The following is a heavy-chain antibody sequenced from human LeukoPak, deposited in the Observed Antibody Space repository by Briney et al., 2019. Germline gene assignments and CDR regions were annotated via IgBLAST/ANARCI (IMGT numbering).Heavy chain of an antibody. CDR3: ADSNYWYPVDY. V-gene: IGHV3-23*01. CDR1: GYTFSSYA. J-gene: IGHJ4*02. Sequence: GGSLRLSCAASGYTFSSYAMRWVRQAPGKGLEWVSSITGSGDSTYYADSVKGRFTISRDNSKNTLYLQMNSLRAEDTAVYYCADSNYWYPVDYWGQGTLVTVSS. CDR2: ITGSGDST. D-gene: IGHD4-11*01.